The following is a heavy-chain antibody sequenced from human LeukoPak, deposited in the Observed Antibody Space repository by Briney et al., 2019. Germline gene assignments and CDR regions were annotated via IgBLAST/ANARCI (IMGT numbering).Heavy chain of an antibody. CDR3: ARGGSSSGWLDY. J-gene: IGHJ4*02. Sequence: SETLSLTCAVFGGSFSGYFLTWIRQPPGKGLEWIGEIHPSGSTNYNPSLKSRVTISLDTSKNQFSLKLSSVTAADTAVYYCARGGSSSGWLDYWGQGTLVTVSS. D-gene: IGHD6-19*01. CDR1: GGSFSGYF. V-gene: IGHV4-34*01. CDR2: IHPSGST.